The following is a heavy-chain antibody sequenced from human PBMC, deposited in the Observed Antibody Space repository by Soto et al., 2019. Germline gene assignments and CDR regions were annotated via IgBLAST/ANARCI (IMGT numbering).Heavy chain of an antibody. CDR3: AKDPTLGRGPDRRYLDY. Sequence: PGGSLRLSCAASGFTFSSYGMHWVRQAPGKGLEWVAVISYDGSNKYYADSVKGRFTISRDNSKNTLYLQMNSLRAEDTAVYYCAKDPTLGRGPDRRYLDYWGQGTLVTVSS. D-gene: IGHD1-1*01. CDR1: GFTFSSYG. J-gene: IGHJ4*02. CDR2: ISYDGSNK. V-gene: IGHV3-30*18.